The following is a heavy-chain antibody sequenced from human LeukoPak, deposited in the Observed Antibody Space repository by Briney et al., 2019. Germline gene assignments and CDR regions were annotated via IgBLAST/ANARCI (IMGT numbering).Heavy chain of an antibody. Sequence: GGSLRLSCVGSGFAFSSHAMTWVRQAPGKGLEWVSSIGGDAVRTDYAASVKGRFTFSRDNSKNTLYLQMNSLRAEDTAVYYCAKDRGVYDFWSGYLAYWGQGTLVTVSS. CDR1: GFAFSSHA. CDR2: IGGDAVRT. V-gene: IGHV3-23*01. CDR3: AKDRGVYDFWSGYLAY. J-gene: IGHJ4*02. D-gene: IGHD3-3*01.